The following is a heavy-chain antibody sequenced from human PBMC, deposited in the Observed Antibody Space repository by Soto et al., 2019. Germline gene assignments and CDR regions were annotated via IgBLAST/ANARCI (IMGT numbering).Heavy chain of an antibody. CDR3: ARARFYYYILTGYADGAFDI. Sequence: GGSLRLSCAASGFTFSSYWMHWVRQAPGKGLVWVSRINSDGSSTSYADSVKGRFTISRDNAKNTLYLQMNSLRAEDTAVYYCARARFYYYILTGYADGAFDIWGQGTMVTVSS. D-gene: IGHD3-9*01. J-gene: IGHJ3*02. V-gene: IGHV3-74*01. CDR1: GFTFSSYW. CDR2: INSDGSST.